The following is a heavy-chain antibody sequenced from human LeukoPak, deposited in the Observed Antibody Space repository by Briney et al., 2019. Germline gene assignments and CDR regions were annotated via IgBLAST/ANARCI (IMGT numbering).Heavy chain of an antibody. Sequence: KFGESLKISCKGSGYTFHSYWIAWVRQMPGKGLEWMGIIYPGDSDTRYSPSFQGQVTISADKSIRTAYLQWSSLKASDTAMYYCATLAVAGLGYYFDYWGQGTLVTVSS. D-gene: IGHD6-19*01. CDR1: GYTFHSYW. J-gene: IGHJ4*02. CDR2: IYPGDSDT. V-gene: IGHV5-51*01. CDR3: ATLAVAGLGYYFDY.